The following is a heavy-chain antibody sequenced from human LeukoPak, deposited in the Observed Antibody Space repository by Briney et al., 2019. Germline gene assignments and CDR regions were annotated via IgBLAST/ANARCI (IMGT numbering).Heavy chain of an antibody. V-gene: IGHV4-31*03. D-gene: IGHD2-15*01. CDR3: ARQDEDNWFDP. J-gene: IGHJ5*02. Sequence: SETLSLTCTVSGGSISSGGYYWSWIRQHPGKGLEWIGYIYYSGGTYYNPSLKSRVTISVGTSKNQFSLKLSSVTAADTAVYYCARQDEDNWFDPWGQGTLVTVSS. CDR1: GGSISSGGYY. CDR2: IYYSGGT.